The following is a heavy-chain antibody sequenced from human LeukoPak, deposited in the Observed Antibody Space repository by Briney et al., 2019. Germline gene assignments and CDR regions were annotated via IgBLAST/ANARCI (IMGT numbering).Heavy chain of an antibody. Sequence: SETLSLTCTVSGGSISSSTYYWGWIRQPPGRGLEWIGTIYYRGSTYYNPSLKSRVTISVDTSNNQFSLRLSSVTAADTAVYYCAILGTGSSWGQGPLVTVSS. CDR3: AILGTGSS. CDR2: IYYRGST. D-gene: IGHD3-10*01. V-gene: IGHV4-39*01. J-gene: IGHJ5*02. CDR1: GGSISSSTYY.